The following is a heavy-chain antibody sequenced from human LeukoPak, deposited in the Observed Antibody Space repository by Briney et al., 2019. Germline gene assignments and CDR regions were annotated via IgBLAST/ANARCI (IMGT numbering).Heavy chain of an antibody. CDR2: ISRSGSYI. D-gene: IGHD3-10*01. CDR1: GFTFRNYY. Sequence: GGSLRLSCAASGFTFRNYYMHWIRQAPGKGLEWISYISRSGSYIEYADSVRGRFTVSRDNAENSVFLQLTSLRAEDTAVYYCARDLWFGEYSAFDFWGQGTTVTVS. J-gene: IGHJ3*01. CDR3: ARDLWFGEYSAFDF. V-gene: IGHV3-11*04.